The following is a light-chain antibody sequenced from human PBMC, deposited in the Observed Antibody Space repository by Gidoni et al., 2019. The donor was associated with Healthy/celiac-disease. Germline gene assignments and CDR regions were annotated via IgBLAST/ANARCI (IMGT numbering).Light chain of an antibody. J-gene: IGLJ1*01. CDR2: DVS. CDR1: SSDVGGYTY. CDR3: CSYAGTYTYV. Sequence: QSALTQTRSVSGSPGQSVPISCPGTSSDVGGYTYVSWYQLHPGTAPKLMIYDVSKRPSGVPDRFSGSKSGNTASLTISGLQAEDEADYYCCSYAGTYTYVFGTGTKVTVL. V-gene: IGLV2-11*01.